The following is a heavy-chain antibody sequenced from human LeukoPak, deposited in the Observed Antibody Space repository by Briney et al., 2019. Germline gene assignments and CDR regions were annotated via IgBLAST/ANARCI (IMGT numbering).Heavy chain of an antibody. J-gene: IGHJ4*02. CDR3: AREGFYYGSYYFDY. CDR2: IYYSGST. V-gene: IGHV4-31*11. CDR1: GGSFSGYY. Sequence: SETLSLTCAVYGGSFSGYYWSWIRQHPGKGLEWIGYIYYSGSTYYNPSLKSRVTISVDTSKNQFSLKLSSVTAADTAVYYCAREGFYYGSYYFDYWGQGTLVTVSS. D-gene: IGHD3-10*01.